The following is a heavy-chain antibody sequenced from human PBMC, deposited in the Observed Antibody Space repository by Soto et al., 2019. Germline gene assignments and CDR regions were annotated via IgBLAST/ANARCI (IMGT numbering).Heavy chain of an antibody. CDR1: GFTFSSYS. D-gene: IGHD3-22*01. CDR3: ARDAYYYDSSGYYPGPYGMDV. Sequence: NPGGSLRLSCAASGFTFSSYSMNWVRQAPGKGLEWVSSISSSSSYIYYADSVKGRFTISRDNAKNSLYLQMNSLRAEDTAVYYCARDAYYYDSSGYYPGPYGMDVWGQGTTVTVYS. J-gene: IGHJ6*02. CDR2: ISSSSSYI. V-gene: IGHV3-21*01.